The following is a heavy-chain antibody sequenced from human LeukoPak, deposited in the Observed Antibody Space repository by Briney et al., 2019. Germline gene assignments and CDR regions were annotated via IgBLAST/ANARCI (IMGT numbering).Heavy chain of an antibody. D-gene: IGHD2-15*01. J-gene: IGHJ4*02. CDR1: GFTFSSYT. V-gene: IGHV3-23*01. CDR3: ARPRYCSGSNCYAFDY. CDR2: VSGSGGNT. Sequence: GGSLRLSCAASGFTFSSYTMSWVRQAPGKGLEWVSGVSGSGGNTYYADSVKGRFTTSRDNSKNTLYLQMNSLRAEDTAVYYCARPRYCSGSNCYAFDYWGQGNMVTVSS.